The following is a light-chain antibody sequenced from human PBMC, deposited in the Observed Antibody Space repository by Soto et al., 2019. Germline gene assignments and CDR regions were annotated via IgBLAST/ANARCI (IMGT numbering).Light chain of an antibody. Sequence: LRTQSPLSLPATLGQPASISCRSSQSLVHSDGRTYLSWFQQRPGQSPRRLIYKVSNRDSGVPDRFSGGGSGTDFTLRISRVEAEDVGVYYCLVGTHGVTFGQGTRLEIK. CDR2: KVS. V-gene: IGKV2-30*02. J-gene: IGKJ5*01. CDR3: LVGTHGVT. CDR1: QSLVHSDGRTY.